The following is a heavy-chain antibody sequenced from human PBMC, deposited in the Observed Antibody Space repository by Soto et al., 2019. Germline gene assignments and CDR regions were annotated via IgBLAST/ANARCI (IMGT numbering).Heavy chain of an antibody. V-gene: IGHV4-61*01. CDR3: ARVKTYGYDY. CDR1: GGSVSSDNYY. D-gene: IGHD5-18*01. J-gene: IGHJ4*02. CDR2: IYYSGST. Sequence: PSETLSLTCTVSGGSVSSDNYYWRWVRQPPGKGLEWIGYIYYSGSTNYNPSLKSRVTISGDTSRNQFSLKLSSVTAADTAVYYCARVKTYGYDYWGQGTLVTVSS.